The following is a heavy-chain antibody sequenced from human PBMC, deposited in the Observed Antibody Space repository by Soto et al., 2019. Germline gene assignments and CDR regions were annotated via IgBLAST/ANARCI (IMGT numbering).Heavy chain of an antibody. CDR2: ISGSNVET. J-gene: IGHJ3*02. Sequence: QVQLVQSGTEAKKPGASVTVPCKASSYSFSSYGLSWVRQAPGQGLEWIGWISGSNVETVYSQDFQGRVTMAMTRDTATMTTYMELRSLGSDDTAVYFCARDQLLGRGGYDTFDIWGQGTMVIVSS. V-gene: IGHV1-18*01. CDR1: SYSFSSYG. CDR3: ARDQLLGRGGYDTFDI. D-gene: IGHD5-18*01.